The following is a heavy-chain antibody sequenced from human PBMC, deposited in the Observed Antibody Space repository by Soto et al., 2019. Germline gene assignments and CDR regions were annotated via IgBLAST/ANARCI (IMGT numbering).Heavy chain of an antibody. CDR1: GGSISRYY. D-gene: IGHD3-10*01. Sequence: SSEALSLTCTVSGGSISRYYWSWIRQPPGKGLEWIGYIYYSGSTNYNPSLKSRVTISVDTSKNQFSLKLSSVTAADTAVYYCAREIEYYYGSGSNSYGMDVWGQGTTVTVSS. CDR3: AREIEYYYGSGSNSYGMDV. V-gene: IGHV4-59*01. CDR2: IYYSGST. J-gene: IGHJ6*02.